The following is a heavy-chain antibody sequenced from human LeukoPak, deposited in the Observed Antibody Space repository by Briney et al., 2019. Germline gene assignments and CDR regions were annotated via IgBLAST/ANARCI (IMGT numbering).Heavy chain of an antibody. V-gene: IGHV3-64*01. D-gene: IGHD5-24*01. CDR2: ISSNGGST. CDR3: ARDSEGDGYNFDT. CDR1: GFTFSSYA. J-gene: IGHJ5*02. Sequence: PGGSLRLSCAASGFTFSSYAMHWVRQAPGKGLEYVSAISSNGGSTYYANSVKGRFTISRDNSKNTLYLQMNSLRADDTAVYYCARDSEGDGYNFDTWGRGTLVTVSS.